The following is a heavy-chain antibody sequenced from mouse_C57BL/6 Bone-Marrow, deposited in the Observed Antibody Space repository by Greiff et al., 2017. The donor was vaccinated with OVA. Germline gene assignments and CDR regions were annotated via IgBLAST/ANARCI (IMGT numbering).Heavy chain of an antibody. Sequence: VQLKESGPGLVKPSQSLSLTCSVTGYSITSGYYWNWIRQFPGNKLEWMGYISYDGSNNYNPSLKNRISITRDTSKNQFFLKLNSVTTEDTATDYCARDNYYGSSPFAYWGQGTLVTVSA. D-gene: IGHD1-1*01. CDR1: GYSITSGYY. CDR2: ISYDGSN. V-gene: IGHV3-6*01. J-gene: IGHJ3*01. CDR3: ARDNYYGSSPFAY.